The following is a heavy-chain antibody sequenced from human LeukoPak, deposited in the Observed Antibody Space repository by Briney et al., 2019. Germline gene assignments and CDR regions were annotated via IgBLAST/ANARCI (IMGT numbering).Heavy chain of an antibody. Sequence: GASVKVSCKASGGTFSSYAISWVRQAPGQGLEWMGGIIPIFGTANYAQKFQGRVTITTDESTSTAYMELSSLRSEDTAVHYCARGSQYYDSSGYYSYYFDYWGQGTLVTVSS. CDR1: GGTFSSYA. CDR2: IIPIFGTA. J-gene: IGHJ4*02. V-gene: IGHV1-69*05. D-gene: IGHD3-22*01. CDR3: ARGSQYYDSSGYYSYYFDY.